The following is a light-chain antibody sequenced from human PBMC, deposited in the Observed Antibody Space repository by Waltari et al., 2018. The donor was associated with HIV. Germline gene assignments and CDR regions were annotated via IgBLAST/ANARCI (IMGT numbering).Light chain of an antibody. CDR1: SSNIGSNT. Sequence: QSVLTQPPSASGTPGQRFTISCSGSSSNIGSNTVNWYQQLSGTAPKLLIYSNNQRPSGVPDRFSGSKSGTSASLAISGLQSEDEADYYCAAWDDSLNGPGVFGGGTKLTVL. J-gene: IGLJ2*01. CDR3: AAWDDSLNGPGV. V-gene: IGLV1-44*01. CDR2: SNN.